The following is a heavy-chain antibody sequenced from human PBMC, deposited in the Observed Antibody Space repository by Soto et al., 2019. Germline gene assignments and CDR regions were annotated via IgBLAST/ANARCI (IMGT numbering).Heavy chain of an antibody. CDR2: IYYSGST. J-gene: IGHJ6*02. CDR3: ARLYKSGPKKGIDYYYGMDV. D-gene: IGHD3-3*01. V-gene: IGHV4-39*01. CDR1: GGSISSSSYY. Sequence: PSETLSLTCTVSGGSISSSSYYWGWIRQPPGKGLEWIGSIYYSGSTYYNPSLKSRVTISVDTSKNQFSLKLSSVTAADTAVYYCARLYKSGPKKGIDYYYGMDVWGQGTKVTVSS.